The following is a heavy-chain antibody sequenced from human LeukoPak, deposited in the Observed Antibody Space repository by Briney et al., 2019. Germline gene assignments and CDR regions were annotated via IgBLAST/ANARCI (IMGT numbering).Heavy chain of an antibody. D-gene: IGHD2-2*01. CDR3: ARGYCSSTSCYAGRAFDI. J-gene: IGHJ3*02. V-gene: IGHV5-51*01. CDR1: GYSFTSYW. Sequence: GESLKISCKGSGYSFTSYWIGWVRQMPGKGLEWMGIIYPGDSDTRYSPSFQGQVTISADKSISTAYVQWSSLKAPDTAMYYCARGYCSSTSCYAGRAFDIWGQGTMVTVS. CDR2: IYPGDSDT.